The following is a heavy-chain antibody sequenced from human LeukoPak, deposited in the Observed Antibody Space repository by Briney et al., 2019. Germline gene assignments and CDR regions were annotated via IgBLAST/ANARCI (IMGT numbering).Heavy chain of an antibody. CDR2: ISGSGGST. V-gene: IGHV3-23*01. D-gene: IGHD4-17*01. Sequence: GGSLRLSCAASGFTFSSYGMSWVRQAPGKGLEWVSAISGSGGSTYYADSVKGRFTISRDNAKNTVDLQMNSLRAEDTAVYYCARGGYGAHMGWGQGTLVTVSS. J-gene: IGHJ4*02. CDR3: ARGGYGAHMG. CDR1: GFTFSSYG.